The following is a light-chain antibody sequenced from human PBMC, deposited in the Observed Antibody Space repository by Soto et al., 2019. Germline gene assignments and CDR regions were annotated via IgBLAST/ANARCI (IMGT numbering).Light chain of an antibody. CDR3: QQYGSSPPT. CDR1: QSVSSSY. V-gene: IGKV3-20*01. CDR2: GAS. Sequence: EIVLTQSPGTLSLSPGERATLSCRASQSVSSSYLAWYQQKPGQAPRLLIYGASSRATGIPDRFSGSGSGTDFTLTISRLEPEDFAVYYCQQYGSSPPTFCQGTKVEI. J-gene: IGKJ1*01.